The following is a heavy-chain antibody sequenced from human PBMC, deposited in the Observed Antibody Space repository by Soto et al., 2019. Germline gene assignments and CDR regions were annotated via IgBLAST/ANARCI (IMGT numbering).Heavy chain of an antibody. V-gene: IGHV4-39*01. J-gene: IGHJ6*02. D-gene: IGHD5-12*01. CDR3: ASWSGYDLGNYYYYGMDV. CDR2: IYYSGST. CDR1: GVSISGSRYY. Sequence: SETLSLTCTVSGVSISGSRYYWGWVRQPPGRGLEWIGNIYYSGSTYYTPALKSRVTLSVDTSKNQFSLKLSSVTAADTAVYYCASWSGYDLGNYYYYGMDVWGQGTTVTVSS.